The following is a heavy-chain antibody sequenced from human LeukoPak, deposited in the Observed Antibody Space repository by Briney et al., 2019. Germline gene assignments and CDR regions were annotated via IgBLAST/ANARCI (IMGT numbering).Heavy chain of an antibody. CDR3: ARVARGYSGYPFDY. CDR1: GFTVSSNY. CDR2: IYSGGST. J-gene: IGHJ4*02. Sequence: GGSLRLSCAASGFTVSSNYMSWVRQAPGKGLEWVSVIYSGGSTYYADSAKGRFTISRDNSKNTLYLQMNSLRAEDTAVYYCARVARGYSGYPFDYWGQGTLVTVSS. D-gene: IGHD5-12*01. V-gene: IGHV3-66*02.